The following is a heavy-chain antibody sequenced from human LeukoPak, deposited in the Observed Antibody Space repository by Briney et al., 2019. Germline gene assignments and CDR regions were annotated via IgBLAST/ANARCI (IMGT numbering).Heavy chain of an antibody. CDR3: ARERYSSGWYPPYGMDV. V-gene: IGHV1-2*04. J-gene: IGHJ6*02. CDR1: GYTFTSYY. D-gene: IGHD6-19*01. Sequence: ASVKVSCKASGYTFTSYYMHWVRQAPGQGLEWMGWINPNSGGTNYAQKFQGWVTMTRDTSISTAYMELSRLRSDDTAVYYCARERYSSGWYPPYGMDVWGQGTTVTVSS. CDR2: INPNSGGT.